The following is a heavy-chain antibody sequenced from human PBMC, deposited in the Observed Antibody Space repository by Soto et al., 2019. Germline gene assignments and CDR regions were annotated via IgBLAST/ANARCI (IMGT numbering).Heavy chain of an antibody. Sequence: SETLSLTCAVYGGSFSGYYWSWIRQPPGKGLEWIGEINHSGSTNYNPSLKSRVTISVDTSKNQFSLKLSSVTAADTAVYYCARRSRGHGNRGNCSGGSCPRTSAFDIWGQGTMVTVSS. V-gene: IGHV4-34*01. CDR2: INHSGST. J-gene: IGHJ3*02. CDR1: GGSFSGYY. CDR3: ARRSRGHGNRGNCSGGSCPRTSAFDI. D-gene: IGHD2-15*01.